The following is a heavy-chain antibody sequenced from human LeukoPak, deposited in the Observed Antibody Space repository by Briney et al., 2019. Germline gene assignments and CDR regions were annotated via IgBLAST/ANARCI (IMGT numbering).Heavy chain of an antibody. CDR2: IYYSGST. J-gene: IGHJ4*02. CDR1: GDSISSYD. CDR3: ARDDIVAAFDY. V-gene: IGHV4-59*12. D-gene: IGHD5-12*01. Sequence: SETLSLTCSVSGDSISSYDWNWIRQPPGKGLEWIGYIYYSGSTNYNPSLKSRVTISVDTSKNQFSLKLSSVTAADTAVYYCARDDIVAAFDYWGQGTLVTVSS.